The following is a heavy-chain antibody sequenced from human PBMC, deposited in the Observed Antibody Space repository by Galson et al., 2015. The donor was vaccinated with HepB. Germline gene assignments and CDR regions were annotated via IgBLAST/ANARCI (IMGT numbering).Heavy chain of an antibody. J-gene: IGHJ4*02. CDR2: ISWDGGST. CDR1: GFTFDDYT. Sequence: SLRLSCAASGFTFDDYTMHWVRQAPGKGLEWVSLISWDGGSTYYADSVKGRFTISRDNSKNSLYLQMNSLTTEDTALYYCTKGRGGLRGLTMIFDYWGQGTLVTVSS. D-gene: IGHD3-22*01. CDR3: TKGRGGLRGLTMIFDY. V-gene: IGHV3-43*01.